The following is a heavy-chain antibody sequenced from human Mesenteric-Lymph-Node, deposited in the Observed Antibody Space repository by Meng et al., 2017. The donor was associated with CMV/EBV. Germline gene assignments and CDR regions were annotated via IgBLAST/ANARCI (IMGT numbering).Heavy chain of an antibody. CDR1: GFTFSLYA. CDR2: ISYDGSNK. J-gene: IGHJ4*02. CDR3: AKETGTPPGAFLDY. Sequence: GESLKISCAASGFTFSLYAMHWVRQAPGKGLEWVAVISYDGSNKYYTDSVKGRFTISRDNSKNTLFLQMNSLRAEDTAMYYCAKETGTPPGAFLDYWGQGTLVTVSS. V-gene: IGHV3-30*04. D-gene: IGHD3-3*02.